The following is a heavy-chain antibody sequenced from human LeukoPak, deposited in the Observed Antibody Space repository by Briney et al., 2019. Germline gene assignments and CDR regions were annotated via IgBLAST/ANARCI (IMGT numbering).Heavy chain of an antibody. V-gene: IGHV4-34*01. CDR2: INHSGST. Sequence: PSETQSLTCAVYGGSFSGYYWSWIRQPPGKGLEWIGEINHSGSTNYNPSLNSRVTISVVTSKNQFSLQLNSVTAADTAVYYCVRHDGRGGATMGALDSWGQGSLVTVSS. CDR3: VRHDGRGGATMGALDS. J-gene: IGHJ4*02. D-gene: IGHD5-12*01. CDR1: GGSFSGYY.